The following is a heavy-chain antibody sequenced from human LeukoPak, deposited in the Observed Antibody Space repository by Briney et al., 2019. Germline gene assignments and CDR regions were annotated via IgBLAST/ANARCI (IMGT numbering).Heavy chain of an antibody. Sequence: QPGGSLRLSCAASGFTFSSYAMSWVRQAPGRGLEWVSAISGSGGSTYYADSVKGRFTISRDNSKNTLYLQMNSLRAEDTALYYCAKGSGSGYYRGLDYWGQGTLVTVSS. D-gene: IGHD5-12*01. CDR1: GFTFSSYA. V-gene: IGHV3-23*01. J-gene: IGHJ4*02. CDR3: AKGSGSGYYRGLDY. CDR2: ISGSGGST.